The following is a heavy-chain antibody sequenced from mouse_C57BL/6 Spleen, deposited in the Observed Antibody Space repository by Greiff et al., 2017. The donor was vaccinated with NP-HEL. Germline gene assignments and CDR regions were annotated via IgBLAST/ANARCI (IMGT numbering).Heavy chain of an antibody. CDR3: ARTRHERGYYAMDY. J-gene: IGHJ4*01. CDR2: IWTGGGT. V-gene: IGHV2-9-1*01. CDR1: GFSLTSYA. Sequence: QVQLQQSGPGLVAPSQSLSITCTVSGFSLTSYAISWVRQPPGKGLEWLGVIWTGGGTNYNSALKSRLSISKDNSKSQVFLKMNSLQTDDTARYYCARTRHERGYYAMDYWGQGTSVTVSS.